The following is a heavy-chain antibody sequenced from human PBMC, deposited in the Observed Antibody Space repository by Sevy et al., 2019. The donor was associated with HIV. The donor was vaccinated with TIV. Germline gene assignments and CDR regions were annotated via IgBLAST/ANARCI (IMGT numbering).Heavy chain of an antibody. CDR1: GYTLTELS. Sequence: ASVKVSCKVSGYTLTELSMHWVRQAPGKGLEWMGGFDPEDGETIYAQKFQGRVTMTENTSTDTAYMELSSLRSEDTAVYYSATWVGASWWYFDLWGRGTLVTVSS. D-gene: IGHD1-26*01. V-gene: IGHV1-24*01. CDR2: FDPEDGET. CDR3: ATWVGASWWYFDL. J-gene: IGHJ2*01.